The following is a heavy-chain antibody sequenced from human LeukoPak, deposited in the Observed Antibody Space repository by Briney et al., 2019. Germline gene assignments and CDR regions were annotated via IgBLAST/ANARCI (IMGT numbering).Heavy chain of an antibody. CDR1: GYTFTSYD. Sequence: ASVKVSCKASGYTFTSYDINWVRQATGQGLEWMGWMNRNSGDTGYAQTFQGRVTMTRDTSVGTAYMELSSLRSEDTAVYYCARAIRRGELERYWGQGTLVTVSS. V-gene: IGHV1-8*01. CDR3: ARAIRRGELERY. D-gene: IGHD3-10*01. CDR2: MNRNSGDT. J-gene: IGHJ4*02.